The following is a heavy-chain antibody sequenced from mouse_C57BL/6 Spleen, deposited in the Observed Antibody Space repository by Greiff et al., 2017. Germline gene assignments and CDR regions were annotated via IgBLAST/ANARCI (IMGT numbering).Heavy chain of an antibody. D-gene: IGHD2-5*01. J-gene: IGHJ4*01. CDR3: TRDAYYSNWDAMDY. V-gene: IGHV5-9-1*02. CDR2: ISSGGDYI. CDR1: GFTFSSYA. Sequence: EVHLVESGEGLVKPGGSLKLSCAASGFTFSSYAMSWVRQTPEKRLEWVAYISSGGDYIYYADTVKGRFTISRDNARNTLYLQMSSLKSEDTAMYYCTRDAYYSNWDAMDYWGQGTSVTVSS.